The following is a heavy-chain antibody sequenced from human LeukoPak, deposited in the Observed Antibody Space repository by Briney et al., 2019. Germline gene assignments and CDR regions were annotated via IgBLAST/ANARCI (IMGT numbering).Heavy chain of an antibody. J-gene: IGHJ4*02. CDR1: GGSISSSSYY. V-gene: IGHV4-39*01. Sequence: KPSETLSLTCTVSGGSISSSSYYWGWIRQPPGKGLEWIGSIYYSGSTYYNPSLKSRVTISVDTSKNQFSLKLSSVTAADTAVYYCARHPYGDYEEFFDYWGQGTLVTVSS. CDR3: ARHPYGDYEEFFDY. D-gene: IGHD4-17*01. CDR2: IYYSGST.